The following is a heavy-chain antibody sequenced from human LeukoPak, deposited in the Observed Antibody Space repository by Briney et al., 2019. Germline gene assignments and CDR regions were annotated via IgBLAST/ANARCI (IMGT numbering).Heavy chain of an antibody. V-gene: IGHV3-64D*09. Sequence: PGGSLRLSCSASGFTFSSYAMHWVRQAPGKGLEDVSAISSNGGNTYYADSVKGRFTISRDNSKSTVYLQMSSLRAEDTAVYYCVKGGQYSSSGLDYWGQGTLVTVSS. CDR3: VKGGQYSSSGLDY. D-gene: IGHD6-6*01. J-gene: IGHJ4*02. CDR2: ISSNGGNT. CDR1: GFTFSSYA.